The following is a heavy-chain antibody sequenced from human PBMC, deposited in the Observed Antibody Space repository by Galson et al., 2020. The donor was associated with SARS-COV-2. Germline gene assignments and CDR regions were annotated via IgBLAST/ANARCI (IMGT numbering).Heavy chain of an antibody. CDR2: IWFDGTNK. Sequence: TGGFLRLSCAASGFTFSDYVMHWVRQAPGKGLEWVALIWFDGTNKYYADSVKGRFTISRDNSKNTLFLEMNSLRAEDTAVYFCTSELLGHTDFDVWGQGTVVTVSS. J-gene: IGHJ3*01. CDR3: TSELLGHTDFDV. D-gene: IGHD1-26*01. CDR1: GFTFSDYV. V-gene: IGHV3-33*01.